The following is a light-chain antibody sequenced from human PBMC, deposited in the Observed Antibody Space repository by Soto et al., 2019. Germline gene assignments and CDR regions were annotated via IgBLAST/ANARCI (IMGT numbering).Light chain of an antibody. CDR3: LQDYNYPRT. CDR2: AAS. J-gene: IGKJ1*01. CDR1: QAIRNE. V-gene: IGKV1-6*01. Sequence: AILMTQSPSSLSASIGDRVSIXXRASQAIRNELGWYQHKPGKAPKIXIYAASTLQSGVPSRFSGSGSGTDFTLTISSLQPEDFATYYCLQDYNYPRTFGQGTKVDIK.